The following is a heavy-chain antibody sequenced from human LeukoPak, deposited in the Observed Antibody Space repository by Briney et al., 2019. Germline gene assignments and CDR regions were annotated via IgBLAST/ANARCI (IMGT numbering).Heavy chain of an antibody. D-gene: IGHD6-13*01. CDR3: AKEYSSSWYVYFQH. J-gene: IGHJ1*01. Sequence: GGSLRLSCAASGFTFNDYYMSWIRQAPGKGLERVSYISSSGGNMYYADSVRGRFTISRDNAKNSLYLQMNSLRAEDTAVYYCAKEYSSSWYVYFQHWGQGTLVTVSS. CDR1: GFTFNDYY. CDR2: ISSSGGNM. V-gene: IGHV3-11*01.